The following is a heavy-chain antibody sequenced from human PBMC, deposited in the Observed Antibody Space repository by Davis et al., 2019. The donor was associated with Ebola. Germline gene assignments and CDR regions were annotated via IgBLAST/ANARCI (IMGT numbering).Heavy chain of an antibody. Sequence: PGGSLRLSCTVSGGSISSYYWSWIRQPPGKGLEWIGYIYYSGSTYYNPSLKSRVTISVDTSKNQFSLKMSSVTAADTAVYYCARADYGGKTKLDYWGQGTLVTVSS. CDR2: IYYSGST. J-gene: IGHJ4*02. CDR3: ARADYGGKTKLDY. CDR1: GGSISSYY. V-gene: IGHV4-59*12. D-gene: IGHD4-23*01.